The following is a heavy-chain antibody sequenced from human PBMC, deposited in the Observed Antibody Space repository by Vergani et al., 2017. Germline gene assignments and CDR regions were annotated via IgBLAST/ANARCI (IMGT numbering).Heavy chain of an antibody. V-gene: IGHV4-31*03. CDR2: IYYSGST. CDR1: GDSISRGGYY. Sequence: QVQLQESGPGLVKPSQTLSLTCTVSGDSISRGGYYWNWIRQHPGKGLEWIGYIYYSGSTNYNSSLKSRVSMSVDTSKNQFSLKLSSVTAADTAVYYCARYCSSTSCLGGKEIDPWGQGTLVTVSS. CDR3: ARYCSSTSCLGGKEIDP. J-gene: IGHJ5*02. D-gene: IGHD2-2*01.